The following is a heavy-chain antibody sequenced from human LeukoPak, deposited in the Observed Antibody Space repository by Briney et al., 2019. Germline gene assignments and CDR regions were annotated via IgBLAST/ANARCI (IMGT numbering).Heavy chain of an antibody. CDR1: GLTFSSYA. V-gene: IGHV3-49*04. CDR3: TSRLLS. J-gene: IGHJ5*02. Sequence: GESLRLSCAASGLTFSSYAMSWVRQAPGKGLEWVGFIRSKAYGGTTEYAASVKGRFTISRDDSKSIAYLQMNSLKTEDTAVYYCTSRLLSWGQGTLVTVSS. D-gene: IGHD3-10*01. CDR2: IRSKAYGGTT.